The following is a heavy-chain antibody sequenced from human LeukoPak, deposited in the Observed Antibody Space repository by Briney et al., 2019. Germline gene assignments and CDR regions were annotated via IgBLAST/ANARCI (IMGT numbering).Heavy chain of an antibody. D-gene: IGHD1-26*01. Sequence: SETLSLTCAVYGGSFSPYYWSWIRQSPDKGLEWIGEINHSRSTNYNPSLKSRITISVDTSKNQFSLKLSSVTAADTAVYYCARDSVYSGSSLDYWGQGTLVTVSS. V-gene: IGHV4-34*01. CDR1: GGSFSPYY. CDR2: INHSRST. CDR3: ARDSVYSGSSLDY. J-gene: IGHJ4*02.